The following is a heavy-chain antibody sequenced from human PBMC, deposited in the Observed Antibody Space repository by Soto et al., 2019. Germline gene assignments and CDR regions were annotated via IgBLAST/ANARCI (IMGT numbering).Heavy chain of an antibody. CDR2: ISFDGRDK. Sequence: GGSLRLSCAASGFTFSSYAMHWVRQAPGKGLEWVAVISFDGRDKYYADSVKGRFTVSRDNSKNTLSLQMNSLRDDDTAVYYCARAPPRRGRIDYWGQGTLVTVSS. CDR1: GFTFSSYA. V-gene: IGHV3-30*04. J-gene: IGHJ4*02. CDR3: ARAPPRRGRIDY.